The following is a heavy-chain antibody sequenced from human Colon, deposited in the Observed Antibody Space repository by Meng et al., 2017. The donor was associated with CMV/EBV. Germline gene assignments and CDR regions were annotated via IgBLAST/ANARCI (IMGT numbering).Heavy chain of an antibody. CDR1: GYTFTANH. CDR2: SYPTDGGT. J-gene: IGHJ4*02. Sequence: QEQLAQAGTEVRKSGASVKVSCNTSGYTFTANHLHWVRQAPGQGLEWMGWSYPTDGGTSFAQKFPDRVTLTRDTSITTAYMELSGLTSDGTAIYYCVRESWYFDFWGEGTLVTVSS. V-gene: IGHV1-2*02. D-gene: IGHD6-13*01. CDR3: VRESWYFDF.